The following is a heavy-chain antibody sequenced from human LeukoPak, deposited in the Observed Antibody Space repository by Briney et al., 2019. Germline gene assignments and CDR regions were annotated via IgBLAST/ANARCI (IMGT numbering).Heavy chain of an antibody. Sequence: GRSLRLSCAASGFTFSSYAMHWVRQAPGKGLEWVAVISYDGSNKYYADSVKGRFTISRDNSKNTLYLQMNSLRAEDTAVYYCAKVSYYYDSSGYYDCWGQGTLVTVSS. J-gene: IGHJ4*02. CDR3: AKVSYYYDSSGYYDC. CDR1: GFTFSSYA. V-gene: IGHV3-30-3*01. CDR2: ISYDGSNK. D-gene: IGHD3-22*01.